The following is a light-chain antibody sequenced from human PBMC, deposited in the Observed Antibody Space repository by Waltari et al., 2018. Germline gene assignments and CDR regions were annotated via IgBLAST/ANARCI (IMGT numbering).Light chain of an antibody. V-gene: IGKV3-20*01. Sequence: EIVLTQSPGTLSLSPGERATLSCRARQRVSSSYLAWYRQKPGQAPRLLISGASSRATGIPDRFSGSGSGTDFTLTISRLEPEDFAVYYCQQYGSSLVTFGPGTKVDIK. CDR2: GAS. CDR3: QQYGSSLVT. CDR1: QRVSSSY. J-gene: IGKJ3*01.